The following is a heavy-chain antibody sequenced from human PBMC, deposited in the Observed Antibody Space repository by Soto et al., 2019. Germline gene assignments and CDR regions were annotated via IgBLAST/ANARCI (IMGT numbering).Heavy chain of an antibody. CDR1: GFSFSTYG. Sequence: QVQLVESGGGVVQPGRSLRLSCAASGFSFSTYGMHWVRQAPGKGLECVAVIWFDGSNKQYADSVKGRFTISRYNSKNTLYRQMNSLIVEDTAFYYCARNNSDSGGYYYFDYWGQGTLVTVSS. D-gene: IGHD3-22*01. J-gene: IGHJ4*02. V-gene: IGHV3-33*01. CDR3: ARNNSDSGGYYYFDY. CDR2: IWFDGSNK.